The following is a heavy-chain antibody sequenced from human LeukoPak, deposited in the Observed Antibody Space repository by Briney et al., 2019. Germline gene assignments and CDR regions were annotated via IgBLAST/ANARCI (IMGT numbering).Heavy chain of an antibody. V-gene: IGHV4-39*01. CDR2: IYYSGST. Sequence: PSETLSLTCAVYGGSISSSSYYWGWIRQPPGKGLEWIGSIYYSGSTYYNPSLKSRVTISVDTSKNQFSLKLSSVAAADTAVYYCARLIYYYGSGSYFPVFDPWGQGTLVTVSS. D-gene: IGHD3-10*01. CDR3: ARLIYYYGSGSYFPVFDP. CDR1: GGSISSSSYY. J-gene: IGHJ5*02.